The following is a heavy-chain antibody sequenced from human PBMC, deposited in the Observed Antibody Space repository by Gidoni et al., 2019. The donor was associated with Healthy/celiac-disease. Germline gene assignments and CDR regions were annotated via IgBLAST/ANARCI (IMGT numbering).Heavy chain of an antibody. J-gene: IGHJ6*03. CDR1: GFTFSSYA. D-gene: IGHD2-21*01. V-gene: IGHV3-23*01. CDR2: ISDSGAFT. CDR3: AKAYSAYNYYMDV. Sequence: EVQLLESGGGLVQPGGSLRLPCAASGFTFSSYAMSWVRRAPGKGLEWVSGISDSGAFTPYEDSVKGRFTISRDNSKNTLYLQMNSLRAEDTSVYYCAKAYSAYNYYMDVWGKGTTVTVSS.